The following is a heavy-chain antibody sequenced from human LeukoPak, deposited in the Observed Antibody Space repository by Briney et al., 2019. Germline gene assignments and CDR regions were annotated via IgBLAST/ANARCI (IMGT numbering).Heavy chain of an antibody. CDR3: AKDLGIAAAADY. CDR1: GFTFSSYG. J-gene: IGHJ4*02. D-gene: IGHD6-13*01. V-gene: IGHV3-30*18. Sequence: AGRSLRLSCAASGFTFSSYGMHWVRQAPGKGLEWVAVISYDGSNKYYADSVKGRFTISRDNSKNTLYPQMNSLRAEDTAVYYCAKDLGIAAAADYWGQGTLVTVSS. CDR2: ISYDGSNK.